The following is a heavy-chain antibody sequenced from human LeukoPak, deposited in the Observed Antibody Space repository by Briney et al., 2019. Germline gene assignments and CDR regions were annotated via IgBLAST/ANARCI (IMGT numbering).Heavy chain of an antibody. CDR2: INHGGYT. CDR1: GGSFTDYY. Sequence: SETLSLTCAVYGGSFTDYYWTWIRQPPGKGLEWIGEINHGGYTNYSPTLKSRVTLSVDTSKNQFSLKLSSVTAADTAVYYCARGILTAAALFEYWGQGTLVTVSS. V-gene: IGHV4-34*01. CDR3: ARGILTAAALFEY. J-gene: IGHJ4*02. D-gene: IGHD6-13*01.